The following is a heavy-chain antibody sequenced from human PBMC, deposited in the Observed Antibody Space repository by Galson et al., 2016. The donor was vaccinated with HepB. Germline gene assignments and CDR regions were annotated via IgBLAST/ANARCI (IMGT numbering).Heavy chain of an antibody. D-gene: IGHD3-22*01. J-gene: IGHJ4*02. V-gene: IGHV4-59*01. CDR1: GDSITSYR. Sequence: ETLSLTCTVSGDSITSYRWSWIRQPPGKGLEWIGYIYDSGNTNYNPSLKSRVTLSVDTTKNLLSLQLTSVTAADTAVYYCARSGTYYIFDYWGQGILVTVSS. CDR3: ARSGTYYIFDY. CDR2: IYDSGNT.